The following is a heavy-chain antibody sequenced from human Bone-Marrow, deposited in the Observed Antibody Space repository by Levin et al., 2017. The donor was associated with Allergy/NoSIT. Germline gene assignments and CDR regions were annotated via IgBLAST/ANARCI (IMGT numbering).Heavy chain of an antibody. J-gene: IGHJ4*02. CDR1: GFSFSNNA. V-gene: IGHV3-23*01. D-gene: IGHD6-19*01. CDR2: IGGSGGST. Sequence: GGSLRLSCAASGFSFSNNAMSWVRQAPGKGLEWVSGIGGSGGSTYYADSVKGRFTISRDNSKNTLYLQMNSLRPEDTAIYYCAKDGVVGSSGWVTYFDYWGQGTLVTVSS. CDR3: AKDGVVGSSGWVTYFDY.